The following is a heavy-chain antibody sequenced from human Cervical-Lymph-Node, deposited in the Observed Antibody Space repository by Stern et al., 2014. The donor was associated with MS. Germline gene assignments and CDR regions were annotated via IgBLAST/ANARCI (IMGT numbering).Heavy chain of an antibody. CDR3: ATGEMATKSYYYDGMDV. CDR2: IIAIFGPA. J-gene: IGHJ6*02. CDR1: GGTFSSYA. D-gene: IGHD5-24*01. Sequence: VQLVQSGAEVKKPGSSVKVSCKASGGTFSSYAISWVRQAPGQGLEWMGGIIAIFGPANYAQKFQGRVTITADQSTRPAYMHLRSLRTEDTAVYYCATGEMATKSYYYDGMDVWGQGTTVTVSS. V-gene: IGHV1-69*01.